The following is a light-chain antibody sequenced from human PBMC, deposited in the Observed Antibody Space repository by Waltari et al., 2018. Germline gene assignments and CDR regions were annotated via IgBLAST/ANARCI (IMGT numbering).Light chain of an antibody. J-gene: IGKJ2*01. CDR3: QQYNSDSHS. CDR1: QSIGSN. Sequence: DIVMTQSPATLSVSPGDRATLPCRPSQSIGSNLAWYQHKPGQAPSFLIYGASTRATGIPARFSGSGSGTEFTLTISSLLPEDFATYYCQQYNSDSHSFGQGTRLEIK. V-gene: IGKV3-15*01. CDR2: GAS.